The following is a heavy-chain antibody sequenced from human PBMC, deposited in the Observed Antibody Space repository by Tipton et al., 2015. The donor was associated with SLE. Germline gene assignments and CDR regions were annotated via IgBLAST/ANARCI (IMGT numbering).Heavy chain of an antibody. CDR3: AKGGAGGLFFDS. Sequence: SLRLSCAASGYPVPTFAMHWVRQAPGKGLEWVAVTSYDETVKYFADSVKGRFTISRDESKNTMYLQMNSLRAEDTGIYYCAKGGAGGLFFDSWGQGTLVTVSS. J-gene: IGHJ4*02. CDR2: TSYDETVK. V-gene: IGHV3-30*04. D-gene: IGHD3/OR15-3a*01. CDR1: GYPVPTFA.